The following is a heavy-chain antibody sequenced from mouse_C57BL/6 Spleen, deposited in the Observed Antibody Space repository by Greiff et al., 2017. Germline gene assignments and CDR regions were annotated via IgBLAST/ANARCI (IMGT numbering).Heavy chain of an antibody. D-gene: IGHD1-1*01. V-gene: IGHV1-64*01. CDR2: IHPNSGST. CDR3: TRGDARSSYGEFDV. CDR1: GYTFTSYW. Sequence: QVQLQQPGAELVKPGASVKLSCKASGYTFTSYWMHWVKQRPGQGLEWIGMIHPNSGSTNYNEKFKSKATLTVDKSSSTAYMQLSSLTSEDSAVYYCTRGDARSSYGEFDVWGTGTSVTVSS. J-gene: IGHJ1*03.